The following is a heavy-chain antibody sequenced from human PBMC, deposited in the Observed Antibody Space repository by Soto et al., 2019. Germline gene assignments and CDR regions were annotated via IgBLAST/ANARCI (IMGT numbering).Heavy chain of an antibody. V-gene: IGHV1-24*01. CDR2: FDPEDGET. D-gene: IGHD3-16*02. J-gene: IGHJ4*02. CDR1: GYTLTELS. CDR3: ATVMGLRLGELSLYSYYFDY. Sequence: ASVKVSCKVSGYTLTELSMHWVRQAPGKGLEWMGGFDPEDGETIYTQKFQGRVTMTEDTSTDTAYMELSSLRSEDTAVYYCATVMGLRLGELSLYSYYFDYWGQGTLVTVSS.